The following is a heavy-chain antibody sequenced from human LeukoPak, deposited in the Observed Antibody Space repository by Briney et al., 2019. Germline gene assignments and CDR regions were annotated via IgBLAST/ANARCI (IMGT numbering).Heavy chain of an antibody. D-gene: IGHD6-13*01. Sequence: GGSLRLSCAASVITFSSYAMSWVRQAPGKGLEWVSTISASGGSTYYADSVKGRFTISRDDSKNTLYLQMNSLRAEDTALYYCAKDRTSSWYDKYFDYWGQGALVTVSS. CDR3: AKDRTSSWYDKYFDY. V-gene: IGHV3-23*01. CDR1: VITFSSYA. J-gene: IGHJ4*02. CDR2: ISASGGST.